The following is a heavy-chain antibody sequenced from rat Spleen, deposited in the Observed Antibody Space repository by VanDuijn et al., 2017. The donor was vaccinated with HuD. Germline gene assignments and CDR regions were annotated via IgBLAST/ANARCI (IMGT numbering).Heavy chain of an antibody. CDR3: ARETGYNSYFDY. CDR2: ITSGGNNI. CDR1: GFSFSSFA. D-gene: IGHD1-4*01. V-gene: IGHV5-25*01. J-gene: IGHJ2*01. Sequence: EVQLVESGGGLVQPGRSLKLSCAASGFSFSSFAMAWVRQAPKKGLEWVATITSGGNNIYYPDSVKGRFTISRDNAKSTLYLQMDSLRSEDTATYYCARETGYNSYFDYWGQGVMVTVSS.